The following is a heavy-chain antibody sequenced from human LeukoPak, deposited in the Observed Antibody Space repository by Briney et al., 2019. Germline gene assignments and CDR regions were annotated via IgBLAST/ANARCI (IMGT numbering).Heavy chain of an antibody. CDR2: ISGSGGTT. V-gene: IGHV3-23*01. J-gene: IGHJ4*02. CDR1: GFTFTSYA. Sequence: GGSLRLSCAASGFTFTSYAMTWVRQAPGKGLEWVSTISGSGGTTYYADSVKGRFTISRHNSERSVYLQMNSLRAEDTAVYYCAKDRAYYDSGGYYYWGQGTLVTASS. D-gene: IGHD3-22*01. CDR3: AKDRAYYDSGGYYY.